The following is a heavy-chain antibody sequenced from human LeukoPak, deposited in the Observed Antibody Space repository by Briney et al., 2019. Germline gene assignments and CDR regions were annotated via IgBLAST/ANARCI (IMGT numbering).Heavy chain of an antibody. CDR3: ARDGSSFDY. D-gene: IGHD6-6*01. J-gene: IGHJ4*02. CDR1: GFPFSSYA. Sequence: GGSLRLSCAASGFPFSSYAMSSVRQAPGKGLEWVSAISGSGGSTYYADSVKGRFTISRDNAKNSLYLQMNSLRAEDTAVYYCARDGSSFDYWGQGTLVTVSS. V-gene: IGHV3-23*01. CDR2: ISGSGGST.